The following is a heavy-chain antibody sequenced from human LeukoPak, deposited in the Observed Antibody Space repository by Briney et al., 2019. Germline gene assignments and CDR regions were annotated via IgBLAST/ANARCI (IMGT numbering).Heavy chain of an antibody. D-gene: IGHD3-16*01. V-gene: IGHV3-66*02. CDR3: ARDGGFGGPPGDNWFDS. CDR1: GFTFNHYW. J-gene: IGHJ5*01. CDR2: IYTVGS. Sequence: PGGSLRLSCAASGFTFNHYWMHWVRQVPGKGLEWVSAIYTVGSSYADSVKGRFTISRDNSANTLHLHMNSLRPEDTAVYYCARDGGFGGPPGDNWFDSWGQGTLVTVSS.